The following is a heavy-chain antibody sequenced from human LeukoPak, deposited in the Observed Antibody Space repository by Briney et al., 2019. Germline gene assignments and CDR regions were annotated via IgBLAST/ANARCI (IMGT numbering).Heavy chain of an antibody. CDR1: GYTFTSNY. J-gene: IGHJ5*02. D-gene: IGHD5-24*01. Sequence: ASVTVSCTAFGYTFTSNYMHWVRQAPGQGLEWMGVINPSGTGTSYAQKFQGRITMSRDTSTSTVYMELSSLRSEDTAFYYCATDHSMANTAWWFDPWGQGTLVTVSS. CDR3: ATDHSMANTAWWFDP. CDR2: INPSGTGT. V-gene: IGHV1-46*01.